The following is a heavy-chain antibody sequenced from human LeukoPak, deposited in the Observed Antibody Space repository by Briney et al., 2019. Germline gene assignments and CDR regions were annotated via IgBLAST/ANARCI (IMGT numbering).Heavy chain of an antibody. V-gene: IGHV1-2*04. D-gene: IGHD7-27*01. Sequence: ASVEVSCKASGYTFTGYYMHWVRQAPGQGLEWMGWINPNSGGTNYAQKFQGWVTMTRDTSISTAYMELSRLRSDDTAVYYCARDADWGSGAFDIWGQGTMVTVSS. CDR3: ARDADWGSGAFDI. CDR1: GYTFTGYY. CDR2: INPNSGGT. J-gene: IGHJ3*02.